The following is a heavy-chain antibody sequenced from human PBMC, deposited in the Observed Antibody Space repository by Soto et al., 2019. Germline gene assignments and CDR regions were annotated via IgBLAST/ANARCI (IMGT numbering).Heavy chain of an antibody. V-gene: IGHV3-48*04. CDR2: ISSSTTTI. Sequence: EVKLVESGGVLVQPGGSLRLSCAASGFTFRSYSMSWVRQAPGKGLEWVSFISSSTTTIYYADSVKGRFTISRDNAKNSLYLQMNSLRAEDTAVYYCALSPGYCSGGSCYLNWFDPWGQGTLVTVSS. CDR3: ALSPGYCSGGSCYLNWFDP. CDR1: GFTFRSYS. J-gene: IGHJ5*02. D-gene: IGHD2-15*01.